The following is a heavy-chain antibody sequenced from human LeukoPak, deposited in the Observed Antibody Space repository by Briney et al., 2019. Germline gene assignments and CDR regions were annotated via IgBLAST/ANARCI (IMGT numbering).Heavy chain of an antibody. Sequence: SETLSLTCTVSGGSFNSYYWSWIRQPPGKGLEWIGYIYYSGSTNYNPSLKSRVTITVDTSNNQFSLKLSSVTAADTAVYYCARVEILGVAIDYWGQGTLVTVSS. J-gene: IGHJ4*02. CDR1: GGSFNSYY. CDR3: ARVEILGVAIDY. D-gene: IGHD3-3*01. CDR2: IYYSGST. V-gene: IGHV4-59*01.